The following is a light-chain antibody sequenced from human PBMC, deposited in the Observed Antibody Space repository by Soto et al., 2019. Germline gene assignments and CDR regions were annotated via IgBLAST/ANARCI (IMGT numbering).Light chain of an antibody. V-gene: IGLV2-23*02. CDR2: DVT. J-gene: IGLJ3*02. CDR3: CSYAAYNKWM. Sequence: QSALTQPASVSGSPGQSITISCTGTSTDIGTYSRVSWYLQYPGKAPKLMIYDVTKRPSGVSNRFSGSRSGSTASLTISGLQAEDEANYYFCSYAAYNKWMFGGGTNLTVL. CDR1: STDIGTYSR.